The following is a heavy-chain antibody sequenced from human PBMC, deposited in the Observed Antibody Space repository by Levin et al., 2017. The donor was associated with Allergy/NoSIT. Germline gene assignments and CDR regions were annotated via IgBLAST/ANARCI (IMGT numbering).Heavy chain of an antibody. D-gene: IGHD5-12*01. CDR3: AKDRISGYDAETFDD. CDR1: GFTFSNYA. J-gene: IGHJ4*02. Sequence: PGGSLRLSCAASGFTFSNYAMSWVRQAPGKGLAWVSGISGSGGKSEHADSVKGRFSISRDNSKNMVFLQMSRLRAEDTAIYYCAKDRISGYDAETFDDWGQGTLVTVSS. CDR2: ISGSGGKS. V-gene: IGHV3-23*01.